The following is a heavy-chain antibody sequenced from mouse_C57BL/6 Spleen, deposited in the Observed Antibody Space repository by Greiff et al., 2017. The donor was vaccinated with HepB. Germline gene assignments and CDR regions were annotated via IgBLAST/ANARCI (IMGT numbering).Heavy chain of an antibody. D-gene: IGHD2-4*01. CDR1: GYTFTSYW. J-gene: IGHJ3*01. V-gene: IGHV1-5*01. CDR3: TREGVYYDYDGAWFAY. CDR2: IYPGNSDT. Sequence: EVKVVESGTVLARPGASVKMSCKTSGYTFTSYWMHWVKQRPGQGLEWIGVIYPGNSDTSYNQKFKGKAKLTAVTSASTTYMELSSLTNEDSAVYYCTREGVYYDYDGAWFAYWGQGTLVTVSA.